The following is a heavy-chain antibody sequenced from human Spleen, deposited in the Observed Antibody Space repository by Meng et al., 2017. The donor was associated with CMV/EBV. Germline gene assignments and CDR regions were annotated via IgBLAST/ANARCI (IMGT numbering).Heavy chain of an antibody. D-gene: IGHD2-2*01. CDR3: ARDVYCSSTSCYYYYGMDV. Sequence: GGSLRLSCAASGFTFSSYSMNWVRQAPGKGLEWVSSISSSSSYIYYADSVKGRFTISRDNAKNSLYLQMNSLRAEDTAVYCCARDVYCSSTSCYYYYGMDVWGQGTTVTVSS. J-gene: IGHJ6*02. V-gene: IGHV3-21*01. CDR2: ISSSSSYI. CDR1: GFTFSSYS.